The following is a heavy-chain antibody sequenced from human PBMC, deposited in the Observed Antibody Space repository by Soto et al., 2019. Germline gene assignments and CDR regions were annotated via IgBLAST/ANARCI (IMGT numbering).Heavy chain of an antibody. D-gene: IGHD3-22*01. CDR2: IYDSGST. Sequence: SETKCVTSSFSGGSISSSGRYLGLIRKPPGKGLEWLGSIYDSGSTYYNPSLKSRVTISVDTSRNQFSLNLYSVTAADTAVYYCARQPFDLTYSYDNSGYFYSLYYFDYWGRGTLVTVSS. CDR1: GGSISSSGRY. V-gene: IGHV4-39*01. CDR3: ARQPFDLTYSYDNSGYFYSLYYFDY. J-gene: IGHJ4*02.